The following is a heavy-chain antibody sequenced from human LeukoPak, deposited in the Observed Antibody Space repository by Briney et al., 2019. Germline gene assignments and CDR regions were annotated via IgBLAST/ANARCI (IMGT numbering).Heavy chain of an antibody. Sequence: AISGSGGSTYYADSVKGRFTISRDNSKNTLYLQMNSLRAEDTAVYYCAKDPLLSSPNAFDIWGQGTMVTVSS. D-gene: IGHD2-21*01. V-gene: IGHV3-23*01. CDR3: AKDPLLSSPNAFDI. CDR2: ISGSGGST. J-gene: IGHJ3*02.